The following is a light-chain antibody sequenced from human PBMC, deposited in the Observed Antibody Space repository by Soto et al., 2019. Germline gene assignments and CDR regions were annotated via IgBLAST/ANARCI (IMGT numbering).Light chain of an antibody. CDR2: EVS. J-gene: IGLJ2*01. CDR1: SSDVGGYNY. CDR3: SSDTSSRV. Sequence: QSALTQPASVSGSPGQSITISCTGTSSDVGGYNYVSWYQQHPGKAPKLMIYEVSSRPAGVSNRFSGSKSGNTASLTISGLEDEDEDDYYCSSDTSSRVFGGGTKLTVL. V-gene: IGLV2-14*01.